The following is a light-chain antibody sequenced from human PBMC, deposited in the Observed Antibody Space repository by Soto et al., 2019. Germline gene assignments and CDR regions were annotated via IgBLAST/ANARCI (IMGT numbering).Light chain of an antibody. V-gene: IGLV2-14*01. CDR3: QVWDSSSDHWV. Sequence: QSALTQPASVSGSPGQSITISCTGTSSDVGSYHYVSWFQQHPGKAPKLIIFEVSDRPSGVSTRFSGSKSGDTASLTISGLQADDEADYYCQVWDSSSDHWVFGGGTKLTVL. CDR2: EVS. J-gene: IGLJ3*02. CDR1: SSDVGSYHY.